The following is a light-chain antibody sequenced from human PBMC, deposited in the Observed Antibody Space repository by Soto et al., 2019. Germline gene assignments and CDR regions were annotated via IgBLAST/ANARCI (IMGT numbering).Light chain of an antibody. CDR2: EVS. J-gene: IGLJ1*01. Sequence: QSVLTQPASVSGSPGQSITISCPGTSSEVGSYNLVSWYQQHPGKAPKLMIYEVSKRPSGVSNRFSGSKSGNTASLTISGLQAEDEADYYCCSYAGSSTFVYVFGTGTKVTVL. V-gene: IGLV2-23*02. CDR3: CSYAGSSTFVYV. CDR1: SSEVGSYNL.